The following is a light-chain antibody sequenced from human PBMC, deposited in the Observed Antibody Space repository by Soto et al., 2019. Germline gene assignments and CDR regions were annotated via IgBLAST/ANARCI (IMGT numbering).Light chain of an antibody. CDR2: GAS. J-gene: IGKJ5*01. CDR1: QSVSIN. CDR3: QQYNDWPLT. V-gene: IGKV3-15*01. Sequence: EIVMTQSPVTLSVSPGERDTLSCRASQSVSINLAWYQQKPGQAPRLLIYGASTRATDIPARFSGSGSGTEFTLTISSLQSEDFVVYYCQQYNDWPLTFGEGTRLEI.